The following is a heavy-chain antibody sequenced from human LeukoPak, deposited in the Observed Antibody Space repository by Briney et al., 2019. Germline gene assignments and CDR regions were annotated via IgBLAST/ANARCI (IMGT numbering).Heavy chain of an antibody. V-gene: IGHV5-51*01. D-gene: IGHD2-15*01. CDR3: ARPSGYSTLPDAFDI. Sequence: GESLKISCKGSGYSFTSYWIGWVRQMPGKGLEWMGIIYPGDSDTRYSPSFQGQVTTSADKSISTAYLQWSSLKASDTAMYYCARPSGYSTLPDAFDIWGQGTMVTVSS. CDR2: IYPGDSDT. CDR1: GYSFTSYW. J-gene: IGHJ3*02.